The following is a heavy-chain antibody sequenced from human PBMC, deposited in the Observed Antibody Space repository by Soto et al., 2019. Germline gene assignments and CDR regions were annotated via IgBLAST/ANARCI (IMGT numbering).Heavy chain of an antibody. Sequence: QVQLVESGGGVVQPGGSLRLSCAASGFTFSSYGMHWVRQAPGKGLEWVAVISYDGSNKYYADSVKGRFTISRDNSKNTLYLQMNSLRAEDTAVYYCAKGNSSGWYGGWYFDYWGQGTLVTVSS. D-gene: IGHD6-19*01. CDR1: GFTFSSYG. CDR2: ISYDGSNK. V-gene: IGHV3-30*18. CDR3: AKGNSSGWYGGWYFDY. J-gene: IGHJ4*02.